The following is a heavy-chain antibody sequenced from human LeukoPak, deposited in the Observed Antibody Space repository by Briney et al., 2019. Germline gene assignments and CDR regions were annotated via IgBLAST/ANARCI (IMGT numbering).Heavy chain of an antibody. CDR1: GYSISSGYY. Sequence: SETLSLTCTVSGYSISSGYYWGWIRQPPGKGLEWIGSIYHSGSTYYNPSLKSRVIISVDTSKNQFSLKLSSVTAADTAVYYCARYDSGSDSEYFQHWGQGTLVTVS. D-gene: IGHD1-26*01. J-gene: IGHJ1*01. V-gene: IGHV4-38-2*02. CDR3: ARYDSGSDSEYFQH. CDR2: IYHSGST.